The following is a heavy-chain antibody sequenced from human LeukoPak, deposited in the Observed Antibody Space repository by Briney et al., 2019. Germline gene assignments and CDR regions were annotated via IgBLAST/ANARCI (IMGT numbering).Heavy chain of an antibody. CDR2: IRSKANSYAT. V-gene: IGHV3-73*01. CDR3: TRQTVTYYYYYYMDV. CDR1: GSTFSGSA. J-gene: IGHJ6*03. D-gene: IGHD4-17*01. Sequence: GRSLRLSCAASGSTFSGSAMHWVRQASGKGLEWVGRIRSKANSYATAYAASVKGRFTISRDDSKNTAYLQMNSLKTEDTAVYYCTRQTVTYYYYYYMDVWGKGTTVTVSS.